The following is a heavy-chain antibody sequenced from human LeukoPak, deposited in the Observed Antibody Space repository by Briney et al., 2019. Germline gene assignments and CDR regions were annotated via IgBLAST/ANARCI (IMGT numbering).Heavy chain of an antibody. V-gene: IGHV3-21*01. Sequence: GGSLRLSCAASGFTFSSYTMNWVRQAPGKGLEWVSSITRSSNYRYYSDSMKGRFTISRDNAKKSLYLQMNSLRAEDTAVYYCARDRNTDFWSGYYTNYFDYWGQGTLVTVSS. D-gene: IGHD3-3*01. CDR3: ARDRNTDFWSGYYTNYFDY. CDR2: ITRSSNYR. J-gene: IGHJ4*02. CDR1: GFTFSSYT.